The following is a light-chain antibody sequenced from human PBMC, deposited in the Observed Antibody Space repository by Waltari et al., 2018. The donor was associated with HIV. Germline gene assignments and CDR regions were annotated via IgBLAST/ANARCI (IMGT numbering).Light chain of an antibody. CDR3: AAWDDSLSGPWV. V-gene: IGLV1-47*01. Sequence: QSVLTQPPSASGTPGQRVTIACSGRGPKIGSNYVYWYQPLPGTAPKLLIYRNNQRPSGFPDRFSGSKSGTSASLAISGLRSEDEADYYCAAWDDSLSGPWVFGGGTKLTVL. CDR1: GPKIGSNY. CDR2: RNN. J-gene: IGLJ3*02.